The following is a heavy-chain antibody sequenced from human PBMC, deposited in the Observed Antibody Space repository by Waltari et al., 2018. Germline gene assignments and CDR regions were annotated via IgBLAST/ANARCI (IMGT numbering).Heavy chain of an antibody. D-gene: IGHD3-22*01. CDR2: IIPIFGTA. CDR3: ARKRYYYDSSGYFHYYGMDV. J-gene: IGHJ6*02. CDR1: GGTFSSYA. V-gene: IGHV1-69*12. Sequence: QVQLVQSGAEVKKPGSSVKVSCKASGGTFSSYAISWVRQAPGQGLEWMGGIIPIFGTANYAQKFQGRVTITADESTSTAYMELSSLRSEDTAVYYCARKRYYYDSSGYFHYYGMDVWGQGTTVTVSS.